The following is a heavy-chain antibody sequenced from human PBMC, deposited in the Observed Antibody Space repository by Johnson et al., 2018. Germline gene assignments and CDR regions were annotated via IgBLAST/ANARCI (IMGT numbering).Heavy chain of an antibody. J-gene: IGHJ6*03. V-gene: IGHV3-30-3*01. CDR3: AKGSGYYGGTGYMDV. D-gene: IGHD3-3*01. CDR2: ISYDENNK. Sequence: QVQLVQCGGGVVQPGRSLRLSCAASGFTFSGSAMHWVRQAPGKGLEWVAAISYDENNKYYSDYLRGRFTISRDNPKNKLFLQMNGRRAAETAVYYCAKGSGYYGGTGYMDVWGKGTTVTVSS. CDR1: GFTFSGSA.